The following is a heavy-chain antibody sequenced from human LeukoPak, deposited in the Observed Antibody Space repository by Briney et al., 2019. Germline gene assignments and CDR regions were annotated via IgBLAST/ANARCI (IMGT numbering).Heavy chain of an antibody. CDR3: ARAVVAADYGMDV. CDR2: IYYSGST. V-gene: IGHV4-59*08. D-gene: IGHD2-15*01. Sequence: PSETLSLTCTVSGGSISGYYWSWIRQPPGKGLEWIAYIYYSGSTNYNPSLKSRVTISVDTSKNQFSLKLSSVTAADTAVYYCARAVVAADYGMDVWGQGTTVTVSS. J-gene: IGHJ6*02. CDR1: GGSISGYY.